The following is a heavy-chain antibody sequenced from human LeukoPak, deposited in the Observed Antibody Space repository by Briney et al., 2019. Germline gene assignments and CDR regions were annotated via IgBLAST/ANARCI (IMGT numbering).Heavy chain of an antibody. Sequence: PSETLSLTCTVSGGSISSSSYYWGWIRQPPGKGLEWIGSIYYSGSTYYNPSLKSRVTMSVDTPKNQFSLKLSSVTAADTAVYYCARRMGPYYMDVWGKGTTVTVSS. D-gene: IGHD1-26*01. CDR3: ARRMGPYYMDV. V-gene: IGHV4-39*01. CDR1: GGSISSSSYY. J-gene: IGHJ6*03. CDR2: IYYSGST.